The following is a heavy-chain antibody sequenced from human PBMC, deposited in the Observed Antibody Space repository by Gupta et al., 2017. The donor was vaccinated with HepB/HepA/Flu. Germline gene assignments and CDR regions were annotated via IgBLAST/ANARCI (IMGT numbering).Heavy chain of an antibody. Sequence: VEVGGAGGGLVQPWGARRLSRAAAWIPSSTSWMNWVRQAPGKGLEWVASIEEAGSGKFYLDSVKGRFTISRDNAESSLYLQMNSLRAEDTAVYYCARGLYEYWGQGILVTVSS. V-gene: IGHV3-7*04. J-gene: IGHJ4*02. CDR1: IPSSTSW. CDR2: IEEAGSGK. CDR3: ARGLYEY.